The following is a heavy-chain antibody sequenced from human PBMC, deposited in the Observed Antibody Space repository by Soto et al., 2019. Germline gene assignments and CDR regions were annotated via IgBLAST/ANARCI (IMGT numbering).Heavy chain of an antibody. CDR3: AVYGYGVSAAAY. CDR1: GLTFRNDW. V-gene: IGHV3-7*03. Sequence: LRLSCAGSGLTFRNDWLSWVRQAPGKGLEWVANINQDGSERYYVDSVRGRFTISRDNVENSLYLQLNSLRPEDTAVYYCAVYGYGVSAAAYWGQGTLVTVSS. CDR2: INQDGSER. D-gene: IGHD4-17*01. J-gene: IGHJ4*02.